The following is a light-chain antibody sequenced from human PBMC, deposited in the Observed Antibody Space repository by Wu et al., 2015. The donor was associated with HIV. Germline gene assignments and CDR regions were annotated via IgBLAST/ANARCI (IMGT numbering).Light chain of an antibody. CDR2: DTT. CDR3: QEYHSVPIT. V-gene: IGKV1-27*01. CDR1: QDIVYS. J-gene: IGKJ3*01. Sequence: DIQMTQSPSALSASVGDRVTITCRASQDIVYSLAWYQQKPGRVPEPLIYDTTTLKSGVPSRFRGSGSGTHFTLTISSLQPEDVAIYYCQEYHSVPITFGPGTKVDIK.